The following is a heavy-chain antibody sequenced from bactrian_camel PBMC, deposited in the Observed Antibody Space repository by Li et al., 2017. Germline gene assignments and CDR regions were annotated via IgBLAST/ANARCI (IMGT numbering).Heavy chain of an antibody. CDR3: TKDRSYGTRNWVQST. CDR1: TRRPNY. D-gene: IGHD3*01. Sequence: VQLVESGGGTVQAGGSLRLSCTYTRRPNYVSWVRQAPGKGLEWVSSINSGGGSTSYADSVKGRFTISRDNAKNTLYLQMNSLKTEDTAMYYCTKDRSYGTRNWVQSTRGQGTQVTVS. J-gene: IGHJ4*01. CDR2: INSGGGST. V-gene: IGHV3S40*01.